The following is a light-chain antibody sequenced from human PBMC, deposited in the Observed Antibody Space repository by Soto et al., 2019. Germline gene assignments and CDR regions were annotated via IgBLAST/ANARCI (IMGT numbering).Light chain of an antibody. CDR3: QHSYSTPET. J-gene: IGKJ1*01. Sequence: DIQMTQSPSSLSAFVGDRVIITCRSSQSITNNLNWYQQKAGKAPKLLIYGASSLQSGVPSRFSGSGSGTDFSLTISSLQPEDFATYYCQHSYSTPETCGRGTKVELK. V-gene: IGKV1-39*01. CDR2: GAS. CDR1: QSITNN.